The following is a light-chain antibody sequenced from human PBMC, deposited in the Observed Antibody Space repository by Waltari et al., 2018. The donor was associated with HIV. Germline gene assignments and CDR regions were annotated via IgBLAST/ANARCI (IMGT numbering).Light chain of an antibody. Sequence: DIVMTQSPDSLVVSLRQRDPIKCKSSQSVLYSSNNKNYLAWYQQKPGQPPKLLIYWASTRESGVPDRFSGSGSGTDFTLTISSLQAEDVAVYYCQQYYSTPTFGQGTKVEIK. CDR2: WAS. V-gene: IGKV4-1*01. J-gene: IGKJ1*01. CDR3: QQYYSTPT. CDR1: QSVLYSSNNKNY.